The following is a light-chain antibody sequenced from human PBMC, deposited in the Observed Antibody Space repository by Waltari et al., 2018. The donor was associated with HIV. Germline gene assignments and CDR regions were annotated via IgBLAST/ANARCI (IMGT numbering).Light chain of an antibody. CDR1: HRDVGFYNL. CDR3: SSYTNIDTLV. CDR2: GVD. J-gene: IGLJ3*02. V-gene: IGLV2-14*01. Sequence: QSALTQPASVSGSPGQSLPISCPGTHRDVGFYNLFLLYRHHPGKAPQLVIYGVDSRPSGVSDRFSGSKSGNTASLTISTLQAEDEADYYCSSYTNIDTLVFGGGTKLTVL.